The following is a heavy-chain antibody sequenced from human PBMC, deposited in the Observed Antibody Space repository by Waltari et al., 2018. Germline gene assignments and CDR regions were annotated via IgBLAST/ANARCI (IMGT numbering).Heavy chain of an antibody. CDR2: INPNSGGT. V-gene: IGHV1-2*06. CDR3: ALLGIAAAGPHFDY. D-gene: IGHD6-13*01. Sequence: QVQLVQSGAEVKKPGASVKVSCKASGYTFTGYYLPWVRQAPGQGLEWMGRINPNSGGTNYAQKFQGRVTMTRDMSISTAYMELSRLRSDDTAVYYCALLGIAAAGPHFDYWGQGTLVTVSS. CDR1: GYTFTGYY. J-gene: IGHJ4*02.